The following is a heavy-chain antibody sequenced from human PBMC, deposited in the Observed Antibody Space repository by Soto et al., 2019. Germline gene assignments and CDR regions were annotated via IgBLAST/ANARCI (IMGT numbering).Heavy chain of an antibody. CDR3: ERVGRFGSFLDY. J-gene: IGHJ4*02. Sequence: QVPLVESGGGVVQPGRSLRLSCAASGFAFGKFGMHWFRQAPGQGLEWVALISPNGGNKDYGASVKGRFTISRDNDKNTVFLRLNSLRGDVTALYCCERVGRFGSFLDYWVEGMLVTVSS. CDR1: GFAFGKFG. V-gene: IGHV3-30*03. D-gene: IGHD3-16*01. CDR2: ISPNGGNK.